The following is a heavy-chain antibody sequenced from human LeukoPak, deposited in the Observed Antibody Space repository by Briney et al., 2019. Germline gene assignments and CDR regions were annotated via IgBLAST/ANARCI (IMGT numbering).Heavy chain of an antibody. CDR3: ARGAGYDFWSGYYGPDYYYGMDV. D-gene: IGHD3-3*01. V-gene: IGHV1-46*01. J-gene: IGHJ6*02. CDR2: INPSGGST. CDR1: GYTFTSYC. Sequence: ASVKVSCKASGYTFTSYCMHWVRQAPGQGLEWMGIINPSGGSTSYAQKFQGRVTMTRDTSTSTVYMELSSLRSEDTAVYYCARGAGYDFWSGYYGPDYYYGMDVWGQGTTVTVSS.